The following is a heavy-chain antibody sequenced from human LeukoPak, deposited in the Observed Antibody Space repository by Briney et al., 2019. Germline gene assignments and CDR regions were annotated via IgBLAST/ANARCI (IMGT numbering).Heavy chain of an antibody. CDR1: GGSISSYY. Sequence: PSETLSLTCTVSGGSISSYYWSWIRQPPGKGLEWIGYIYYSGSTSYNPSLKSRVTIAVDTSKNQFSLKLTSVTAADTAVYYCARRMDSYGLLDYWGQGTLVTVSS. J-gene: IGHJ4*02. CDR2: IYYSGST. V-gene: IGHV4-59*01. D-gene: IGHD5-18*01. CDR3: ARRMDSYGLLDY.